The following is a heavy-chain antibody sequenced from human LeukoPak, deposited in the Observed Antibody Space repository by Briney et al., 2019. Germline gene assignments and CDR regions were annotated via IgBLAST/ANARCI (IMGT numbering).Heavy chain of an antibody. Sequence: ASVKVSCKASGGTFSSYAISWVRQAPGQGLEWMGGIIPISGTANYAQKFQGRVTITADESTSTAYMELSSLRSEDTAVYYCATSDYYDSSGYYYFDYWGQGTLVTVSS. J-gene: IGHJ4*02. V-gene: IGHV1-69*13. CDR2: IIPISGTA. CDR1: GGTFSSYA. D-gene: IGHD3-22*01. CDR3: ATSDYYDSSGYYYFDY.